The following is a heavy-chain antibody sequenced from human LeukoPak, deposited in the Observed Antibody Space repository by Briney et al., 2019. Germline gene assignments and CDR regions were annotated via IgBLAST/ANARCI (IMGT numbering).Heavy chain of an antibody. D-gene: IGHD5-12*01. CDR1: GFTFSTYW. J-gene: IGHJ4*02. CDR2: ISGSGGSI. CDR3: ARGLGGYASGYFDY. Sequence: PGGSLRLSCAASGFTFSTYWMSWVRQAPGKGLEWVSGISGSGGSIYYADSVKGRFTISRDNSKNTLYLLMNSLRAEDTAVYSCARGLGGYASGYFDYWGQGTLVTVSS. V-gene: IGHV3-23*01.